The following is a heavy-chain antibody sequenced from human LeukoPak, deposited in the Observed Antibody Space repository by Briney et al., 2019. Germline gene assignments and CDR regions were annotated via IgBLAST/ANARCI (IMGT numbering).Heavy chain of an antibody. CDR2: IDSDGSGT. D-gene: IGHD1-1*01. CDR3: ARGDDGRSLDY. V-gene: IGHV3-74*01. CDR1: GFTFSSYW. Sequence: GGSLRLSCAASGFTFSSYWMHWVRQVPGKGLVWVSHIDSDGSGTTYADSVKGRFTISRDNSENTLFLQMNSLRVEDSALYYCARGDDGRSLDYWGQGTRVTVSS. J-gene: IGHJ4*02.